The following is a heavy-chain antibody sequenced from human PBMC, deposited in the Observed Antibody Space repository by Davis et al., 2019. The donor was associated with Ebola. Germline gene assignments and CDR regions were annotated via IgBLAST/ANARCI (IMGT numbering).Heavy chain of an antibody. Sequence: AASVKVSCKASGYIFTDYAIHWVRQAPGQRPEWMGWMNAGNGNTRYSQKFQGRVTITRDTSASTAYMELRSLKFEDTGVYYCARDVGVITFVGVENWFDPWGQGTLVTVSS. J-gene: IGHJ5*02. CDR3: ARDVGVITFVGVENWFDP. V-gene: IGHV1-3*01. CDR1: GYIFTDYA. D-gene: IGHD3-16*01. CDR2: MNAGNGNT.